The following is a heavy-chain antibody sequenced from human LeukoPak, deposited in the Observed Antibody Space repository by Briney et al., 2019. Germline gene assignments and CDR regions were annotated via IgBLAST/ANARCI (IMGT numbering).Heavy chain of an antibody. CDR2: IIPILGIA. CDR3: ARGATVTTGPFDYYYYGMDV. Sequence: ASVKVSCKASGGTFSSYAISWVRQAPGQALEWMGRIIPILGIANYAQEFQGRVTITADNSTSTAYMELSSLRSEDTAVYYCARGATVTTGPFDYYYYGMDVWGQGTTVTVSS. J-gene: IGHJ6*02. V-gene: IGHV1-69*04. CDR1: GGTFSSYA. D-gene: IGHD4-17*01.